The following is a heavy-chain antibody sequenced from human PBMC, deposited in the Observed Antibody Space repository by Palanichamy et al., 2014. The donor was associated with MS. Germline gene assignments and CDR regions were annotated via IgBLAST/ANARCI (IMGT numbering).Heavy chain of an antibody. J-gene: IGHJ4*02. D-gene: IGHD6-13*01. CDR1: GYTFTNYY. CDR3: ARTYTSSWFDY. Sequence: QVLLVQSGAELKKPGASVKLSCKASGYTFTNYYIHWLRQAPGQGLGWMGLINPSGGGTNYAQKFQGRVTMTRDTSTTTVYMELRRLTTDDKALYFCARTYTSSWFDYWGQGTLVTVSS. V-gene: IGHV1-46*03. CDR2: INPSGGGT.